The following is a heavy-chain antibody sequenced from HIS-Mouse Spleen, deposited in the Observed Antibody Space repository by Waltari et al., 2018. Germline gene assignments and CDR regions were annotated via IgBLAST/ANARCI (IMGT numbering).Heavy chain of an antibody. CDR1: GFTFSSYS. CDR2: ISIRSNTV. CDR3: ARDYYDSSGYQSAFDI. V-gene: IGHV3-48*01. Sequence: EVQLVESGGGLVQPGGSLRLSCAASGFTFSSYSMNWVRQAPGKGMEWVSYISIRSNTVYYADSGKGRFTISRDNAKNSLYLQMNSLRAEDTAVYYCARDYYDSSGYQSAFDIWGQGTMVTVSS. D-gene: IGHD3-22*01. J-gene: IGHJ3*02.